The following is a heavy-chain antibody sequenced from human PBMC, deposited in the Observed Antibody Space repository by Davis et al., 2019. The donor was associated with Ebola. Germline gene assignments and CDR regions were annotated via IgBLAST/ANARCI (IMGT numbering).Heavy chain of an antibody. CDR2: ISAYNGNT. V-gene: IGHV1-18*01. D-gene: IGHD1-1*01. CDR1: GYTFTSYG. CDR3: ARDEGYEGFDGMDV. J-gene: IGHJ6*02. Sequence: ASVKVSCKASGYTFTSYGISWVRQAPGQGLEWMGWISAYNGNTNYAQKLQGRVTMTTDTSTSTAYMELRSLRSDDTAVYYCARDEGYEGFDGMDVWGQGTTVTVSS.